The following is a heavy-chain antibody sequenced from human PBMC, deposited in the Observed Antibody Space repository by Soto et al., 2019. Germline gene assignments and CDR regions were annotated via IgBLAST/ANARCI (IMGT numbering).Heavy chain of an antibody. Sequence: QVQLVQSGAEVKKPGASVKVSCKASGYTFTSYGIIWVRQAPGQGLEWMGWISAYNGNTNYAQKLQGRVTMTTDTSTSTAYMELRSLRSDDTAVYYCAREPFLRYQLLFLDYWGQGTLVTVSS. V-gene: IGHV1-18*01. CDR3: AREPFLRYQLLFLDY. J-gene: IGHJ4*02. D-gene: IGHD2-2*01. CDR1: GYTFTSYG. CDR2: ISAYNGNT.